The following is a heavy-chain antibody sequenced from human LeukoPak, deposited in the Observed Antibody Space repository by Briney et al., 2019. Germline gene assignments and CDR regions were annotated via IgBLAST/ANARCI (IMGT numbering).Heavy chain of an antibody. Sequence: GGSLRLSCAASGFIFSSYSMNWVRQAPGKGLEWVSYISSSGSTIYYADSVKGRFTISRDNAKNSLYLQMNSLRAEDTAVYYCARAQLRYFDWLYDYWGQGTLVTVSS. V-gene: IGHV3-48*04. CDR3: ARAQLRYFDWLYDY. CDR1: GFIFSSYS. CDR2: ISSSGSTI. D-gene: IGHD3-9*01. J-gene: IGHJ4*02.